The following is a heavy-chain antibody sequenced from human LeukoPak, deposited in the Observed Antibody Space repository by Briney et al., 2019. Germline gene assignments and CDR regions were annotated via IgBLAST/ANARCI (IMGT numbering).Heavy chain of an antibody. CDR3: ARRPYSSSSGLATYMDV. Sequence: SETLSLTCTVSGGSINTDNYDWSWIRQPAGKGLEWIGRIYSSGSTNYNPSLKSRVTISIDKSKNQFSLDLSSLTAADTAVYYCARRPYSSSSGLATYMDVWGKGTTVTVSS. J-gene: IGHJ6*03. D-gene: IGHD6-6*01. CDR2: IYSSGST. V-gene: IGHV4-61*02. CDR1: GGSINTDNYD.